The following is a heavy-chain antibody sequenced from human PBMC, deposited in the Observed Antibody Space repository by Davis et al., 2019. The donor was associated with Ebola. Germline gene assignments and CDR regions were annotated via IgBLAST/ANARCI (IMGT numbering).Heavy chain of an antibody. CDR3: ARDLYGGNSVDY. V-gene: IGHV1-2*02. Sequence: ASVKVSCKASGYTFTGYYMHWVRQAPGQGLEWMGWINPNSGGTNYAQKLQGRVTMTTDTSTSTAYMELRSLRSDDTAVYYCARDLYGGNSVDYWGQGTLVTDSS. CDR2: INPNSGGT. J-gene: IGHJ4*02. CDR1: GYTFTGYY. D-gene: IGHD4-23*01.